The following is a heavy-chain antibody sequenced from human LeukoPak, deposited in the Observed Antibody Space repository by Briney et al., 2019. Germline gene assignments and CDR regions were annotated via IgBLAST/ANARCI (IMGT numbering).Heavy chain of an antibody. D-gene: IGHD2-15*01. Sequence: GESLKISCKGSGYSFTSYWIGWVRQMPGKGLEWMGIIYPGDSDIRYSPSFQGQVTISADKSISTAYLQWSSLKASDTAMYYCARQAPASRTRALEIDYWGQGTLVTVSS. CDR3: ARQAPASRTRALEIDY. CDR2: IYPGDSDI. CDR1: GYSFTSYW. J-gene: IGHJ4*02. V-gene: IGHV5-51*01.